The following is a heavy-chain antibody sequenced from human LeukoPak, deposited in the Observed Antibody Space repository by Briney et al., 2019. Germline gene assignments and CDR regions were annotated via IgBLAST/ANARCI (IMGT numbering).Heavy chain of an antibody. CDR3: ARGGGDYDDPFDI. J-gene: IGHJ3*02. Sequence: GGSLRLSCAASGFTFSSYEMNWVRQAPGKGLEWVSYISSSGSTIYYADSVKGRFTISRDNAKNSLYLQMNSLRAEDTAVYYCARGGGDYDDPFDIWGQGTMVTVSS. CDR2: ISSSGSTI. V-gene: IGHV3-48*03. D-gene: IGHD4-17*01. CDR1: GFTFSSYE.